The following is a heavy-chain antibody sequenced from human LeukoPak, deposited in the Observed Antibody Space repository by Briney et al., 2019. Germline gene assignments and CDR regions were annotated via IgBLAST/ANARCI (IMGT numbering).Heavy chain of an antibody. Sequence: PGGSLRLSCAASGFTFSNYEMNWVRQAPGKELESVSYISGSGSTIYYADSVKGRFTISRDNAKDSLYLQMNSLRAEDTAVYYCARVRSGYSHENYFDYWGQGTLVTVSS. V-gene: IGHV3-48*03. CDR1: GFTFSNYE. CDR3: ARVRSGYSHENYFDY. J-gene: IGHJ4*02. CDR2: ISGSGSTI. D-gene: IGHD5-18*01.